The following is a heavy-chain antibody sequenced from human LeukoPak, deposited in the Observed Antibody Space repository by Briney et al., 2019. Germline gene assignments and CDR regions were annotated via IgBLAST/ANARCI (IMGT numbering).Heavy chain of an antibody. CDR1: GYTFTSYY. D-gene: IGHD5-12*01. CDR3: ARPAGLRHPYYYYYGMDV. Sequence: GASVKVSRKASGYTFTSYYMHWVRQAPGQGLEWMGIINPSGGSTSYAQKFQGRVTMTRDTSTSTVYMELSSLRSEDTAVYYCARPAGLRHPYYYYYGMDVWGQGTTVTVSS. V-gene: IGHV1-46*01. CDR2: INPSGGST. J-gene: IGHJ6*02.